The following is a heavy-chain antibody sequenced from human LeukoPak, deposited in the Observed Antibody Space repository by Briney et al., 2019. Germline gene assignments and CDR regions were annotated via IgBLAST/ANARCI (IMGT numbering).Heavy chain of an antibody. CDR1: GGSVYSGTYY. Sequence: SETLSLTCIVSGGSVYSGTYYWSWVRQPPGKGLEWIGYVYYSGSTNYNPSLKSRVTISLDTSKNQFSPRLSSVTAADTAVYYCARIKSSGWYYDYWGQGTLVTVSS. J-gene: IGHJ4*02. D-gene: IGHD6-19*01. CDR3: ARIKSSGWYYDY. V-gene: IGHV4-61*01. CDR2: VYYSGST.